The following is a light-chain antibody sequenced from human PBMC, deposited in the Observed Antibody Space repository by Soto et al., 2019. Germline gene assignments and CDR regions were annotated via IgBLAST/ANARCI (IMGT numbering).Light chain of an antibody. Sequence: DIQMTQSPSSLSASVGDRVTITCRASRSISIYLNWYQQRPGKAPKLLIYAASSLQSGVPSRFSGSGSGTDFTLTISSLQPEDFATYYCQQFHLYSTFGQGTKVDIK. CDR3: QQFHLYST. V-gene: IGKV1-39*01. J-gene: IGKJ1*01. CDR1: RSISIY. CDR2: AAS.